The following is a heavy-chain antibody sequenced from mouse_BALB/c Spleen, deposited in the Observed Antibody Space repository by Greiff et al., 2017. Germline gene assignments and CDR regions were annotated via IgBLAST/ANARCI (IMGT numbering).Heavy chain of an antibody. V-gene: IGHV14-4*02. CDR3: NGYYGSSYGFAY. Sequence: EVQLQQSGAELVRSGASVKLSCTASGFNIKDYYMHWVKQRPEQGLEWIGWIDPENGDTEYAPKFQGKATMTADTSSNTAYLQLSSLTSEDTAVYYCNGYYGSSYGFAYWGQGTTLTVSS. J-gene: IGHJ2*01. D-gene: IGHD1-1*01. CDR1: GFNIKDYY. CDR2: IDPENGDT.